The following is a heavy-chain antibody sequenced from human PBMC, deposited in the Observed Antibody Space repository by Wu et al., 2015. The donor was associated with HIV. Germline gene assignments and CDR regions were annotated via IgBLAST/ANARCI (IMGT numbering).Heavy chain of an antibody. J-gene: IGHJ3*02. CDR2: IIPLFGTS. CDR1: GGTLSTFA. Sequence: QVQLVQSGAEVRKPGSSVKVPCKASGGTLSTFAISWVRQAPGQGLEWMGGIIPLFGTSRYAQNFQGRVAITTDESTSTAYMELRSLRSEDTAVYYXARGEVYYYDSSGGYAFDIWGQGTMVTVSS. CDR3: ARGEVYYYDSSGGYAFDI. D-gene: IGHD3-22*01. V-gene: IGHV1-69*05.